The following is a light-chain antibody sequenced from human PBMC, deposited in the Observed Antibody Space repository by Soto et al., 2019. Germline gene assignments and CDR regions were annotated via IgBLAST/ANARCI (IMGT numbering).Light chain of an antibody. CDR1: QSIGSG. J-gene: IGKJ2*01. CDR3: QQHHDFHYT. Sequence: DFQMTQSPSTLSASVGDGVTITCRASQSIGSGLAWYQQQPGKAPKLLIYKATNLQRGVSSRFSGSGSRTDFSLTISSLQPADSATYYCQQHHDFHYTFGQGTKLEI. CDR2: KAT. V-gene: IGKV1-5*03.